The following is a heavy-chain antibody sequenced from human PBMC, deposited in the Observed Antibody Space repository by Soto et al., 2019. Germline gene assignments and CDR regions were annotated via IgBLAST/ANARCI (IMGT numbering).Heavy chain of an antibody. V-gene: IGHV3-7*01. Sequence: QPGGSLRLSCVASGFTLNTYWMTWVRQAPGKGLEWVANIKQDGGEKHYVDSVKGRFTISRDNAKGSVYLQMNSLRVEDTAVYYCARREGYCTSATCYRHGYRGNDWDYYYYMDVWGKGITVTVSS. CDR2: IKQDGGEK. D-gene: IGHD2-2*01. J-gene: IGHJ6*03. CDR3: ARREGYCTSATCYRHGYRGNDWDYYYYMDV. CDR1: GFTLNTYW.